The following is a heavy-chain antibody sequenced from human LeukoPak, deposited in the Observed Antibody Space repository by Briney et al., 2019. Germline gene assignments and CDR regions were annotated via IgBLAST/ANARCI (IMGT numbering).Heavy chain of an antibody. V-gene: IGHV1-8*01. CDR1: GYTFTSYD. CDR3: ARGLNSGYGSGSYGVARAYYYYGMDV. CDR2: MNPNSGNT. D-gene: IGHD3-10*01. J-gene: IGHJ6*02. Sequence: ASVKVPCKASGYTFTSYDINWVRQATGQGLEWMGWMNPNSGNTGYAQKFQGRVTMTRNTSISTAYMELSSLRSEDTAVYYCARGLNSGYGSGSYGVARAYYYYGMDVWGQGTTVTVSS.